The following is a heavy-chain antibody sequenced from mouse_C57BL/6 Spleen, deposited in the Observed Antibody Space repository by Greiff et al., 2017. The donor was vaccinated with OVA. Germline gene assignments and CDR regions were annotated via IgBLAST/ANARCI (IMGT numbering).Heavy chain of an antibody. V-gene: IGHV1-80*01. Sequence: QVQLQQSGAELVKPGASVKISCKASGYAFSSYWMNWVKQRPGKGLEWIGQIYPGDGDTNYNGKFKGKATLTADKSSSTAYMQLSSLTSEDSAVYFCARRGLPDWYFDVWGTGTTVTVSS. CDR3: ARRGLPDWYFDV. CDR2: IYPGDGDT. CDR1: GYAFSSYW. D-gene: IGHD5-5*01. J-gene: IGHJ1*03.